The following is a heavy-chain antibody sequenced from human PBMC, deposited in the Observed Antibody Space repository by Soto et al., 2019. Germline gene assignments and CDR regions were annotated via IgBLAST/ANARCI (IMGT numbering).Heavy chain of an antibody. D-gene: IGHD3-10*01. CDR1: GGSISSGDYY. J-gene: IGHJ5*02. V-gene: IGHV4-30-4*01. CDR3: ARDQNGGYYGSGPNWFDP. CDR2: IYYSGST. Sequence: SETLSLTCTVSGGSISSGDYYWSWIRQPPGKGLEWIGYIYYSGSTYYNPSLKSRVTISVDTSKNQFSLKLSSVTAADTAVYYCARDQNGGYYGSGPNWFDPWGQGTLVTVSS.